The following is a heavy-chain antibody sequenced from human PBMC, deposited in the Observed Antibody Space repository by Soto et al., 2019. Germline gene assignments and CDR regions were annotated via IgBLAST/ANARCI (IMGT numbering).Heavy chain of an antibody. V-gene: IGHV4-34*01. CDR1: GGFVSSGSYY. CDR2: MSHSGGT. CDR3: ARVERGTATTVVDAFDI. D-gene: IGHD1-1*01. Sequence: QVQLQQWGAGLLKPSETLSLTCAVYGGFVSSGSYYWSWIRQPPGKGLEWIGEMSHSGGTHFNPSLNSRVTIRVDTSKNQFSLKMSSVTAADTALYYCARVERGTATTVVDAFDIWGPGTMVTVSS. J-gene: IGHJ3*02.